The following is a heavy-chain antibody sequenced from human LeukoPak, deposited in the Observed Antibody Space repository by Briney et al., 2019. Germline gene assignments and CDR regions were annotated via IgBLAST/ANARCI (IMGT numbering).Heavy chain of an antibody. D-gene: IGHD3-10*01. J-gene: IGHJ5*02. CDR3: ARDSGTTGEVKFDP. Sequence: SETLSLTCAVYGGSFSGYYWSWIRQPPGKGLERIGEINHSGSTNYNPSLKSRVTISVDTSKDQFSLKLSSVTAADTAVYYCARDSGTTGEVKFDPWGQGTLVTVSS. CDR1: GGSFSGYY. CDR2: INHSGST. V-gene: IGHV4-34*01.